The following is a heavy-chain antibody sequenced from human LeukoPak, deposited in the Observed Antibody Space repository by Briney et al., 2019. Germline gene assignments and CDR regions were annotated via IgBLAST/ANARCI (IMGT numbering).Heavy chain of an antibody. J-gene: IGHJ4*02. V-gene: IGHV3-33*01. CDR2: IWYDGSNK. CDR1: GFTFSSYG. D-gene: IGHD6-19*01. CDR3: ARDHSSGWYSDYFDY. Sequence: GGSLRLSCAASGFTFSSYGMHWVRQAPGKGLEWVAVIWYDGSNKFYADSVKGRFTISRDNSKNTLYLQMNSLRAEDTAVYYCARDHSSGWYSDYFDYWGQGTLVTVSS.